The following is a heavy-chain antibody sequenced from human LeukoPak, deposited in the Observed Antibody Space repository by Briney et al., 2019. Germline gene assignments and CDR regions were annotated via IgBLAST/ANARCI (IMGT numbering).Heavy chain of an antibody. D-gene: IGHD5-18*01. CDR1: GYTFTGYY. V-gene: IGHV1-2*02. Sequence: ASVKVSCKASGYTFTGYYMHWVRQAPGQGLEWMGWINPNSGGTNYAQKFQGRVTMTRDTSISTAYMELSRLRSDDTAVYYCARDPDMSGYGLVCWFDPWGQGTLVTVSS. J-gene: IGHJ5*02. CDR3: ARDPDMSGYGLVCWFDP. CDR2: INPNSGGT.